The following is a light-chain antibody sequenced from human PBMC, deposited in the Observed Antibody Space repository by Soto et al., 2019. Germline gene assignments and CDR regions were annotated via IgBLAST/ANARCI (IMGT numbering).Light chain of an antibody. CDR3: QQYGTSIT. Sequence: EIVLTQSPGTLSLSPGERATLSCRASQSFSSSYLAWYQQKPGQAPRLLIDGASSRATGIPDRVSGSGSGTDFTLTISRLEPDDFAVYYCQQYGTSITFGQGTRLEI. CDR2: GAS. V-gene: IGKV3-20*01. CDR1: QSFSSSY. J-gene: IGKJ5*01.